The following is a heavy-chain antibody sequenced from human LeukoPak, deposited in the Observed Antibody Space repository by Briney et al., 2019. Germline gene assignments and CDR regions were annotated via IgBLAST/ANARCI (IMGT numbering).Heavy chain of an antibody. CDR3: ARDCGSTSCLVDGMDV. Sequence: SETLSLTCTVSGGSISSGGYYWSWIRQHPGKGLEWIGYIYYSGSTYYNPSLKSRVTISVDTSKNQFSLKLSSVTAADTAVYYCARDCGSTSCLVDGMDVWGQGTTVTVSS. CDR1: GGSISSGGYY. V-gene: IGHV4-31*03. CDR2: IYYSGST. D-gene: IGHD2-2*01. J-gene: IGHJ6*02.